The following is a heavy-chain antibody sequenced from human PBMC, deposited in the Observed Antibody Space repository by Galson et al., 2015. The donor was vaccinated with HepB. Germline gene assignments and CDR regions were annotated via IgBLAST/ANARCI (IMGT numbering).Heavy chain of an antibody. D-gene: IGHD6-19*01. Sequence: QVQLQESGPGLVKPSETLSLTCAVYGGSFSGYYWSWIRQPPGKGLEWIGEINHSGSTNYNPSLKSRVTISVDTSKNQFSLKLSSVTAADTAVYYCARGKAVAGTFDYWGQGTLVTVSS. CDR2: INHSGST. CDR3: ARGKAVAGTFDY. J-gene: IGHJ4*02. V-gene: IGHV4-34*01. CDR1: GGSFSGYY.